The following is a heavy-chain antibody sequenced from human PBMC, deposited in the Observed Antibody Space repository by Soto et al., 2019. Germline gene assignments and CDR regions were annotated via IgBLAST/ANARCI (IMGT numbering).Heavy chain of an antibody. V-gene: IGHV3-74*01. D-gene: IGHD4-17*01. J-gene: IGHJ3*02. CDR3: AVHGDYDAFDI. CDR2: ISPDGSRT. CDR1: GIIFSRYW. Sequence: EVQVVESGGGLVQLGGSLRLSCAASGIIFSRYWTHWVRQAPGKGLVWVSRISPDGSRTSYADSVKGRFTISRDNAKNTLSLQVNSLRVDDTAVYYCAVHGDYDAFDIWGQGTMVTVSS.